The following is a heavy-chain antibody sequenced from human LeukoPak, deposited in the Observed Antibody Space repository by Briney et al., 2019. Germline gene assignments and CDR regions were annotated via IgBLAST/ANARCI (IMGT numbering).Heavy chain of an antibody. V-gene: IGHV3-21*06. CDR3: ARDRRQDYYDSNGYYHHFDF. CDR2: ISSSSSYI. CDR1: GFTFSSYS. Sequence: GGSLRLSCAASGFTFSSYSMNWVRQAPGKGLEWVSSISSSSSYIYYADSVKGRFTISRDNAKNSLYLQMNSLRAEDTAVYYCARDRRQDYYDSNGYYHHFDFWGQGTLVTVSS. J-gene: IGHJ4*02. D-gene: IGHD3-22*01.